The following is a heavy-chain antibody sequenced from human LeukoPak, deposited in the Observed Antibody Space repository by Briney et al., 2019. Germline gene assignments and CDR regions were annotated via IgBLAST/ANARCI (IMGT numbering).Heavy chain of an antibody. CDR3: ARGDYDFWSGYPDAFDI. CDR1: GGTFSSYA. D-gene: IGHD3-3*01. V-gene: IGHV1-69*06. Sequence: SVKVSCKASGGTFSSYAISWVRQAPGQGLEWMGGIIPIFGTANYAQMFQGRVTITADKSTSTAYMELSSLRSEDTAVYYCARGDYDFWSGYPDAFDIWGQGTMVTVSS. CDR2: IIPIFGTA. J-gene: IGHJ3*02.